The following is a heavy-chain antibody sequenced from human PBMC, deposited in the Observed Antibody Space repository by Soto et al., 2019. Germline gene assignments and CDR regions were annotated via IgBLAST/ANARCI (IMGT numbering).Heavy chain of an antibody. Sequence: SETLSLTCTVSGGSISSGDYYWSWIRQPPGKGLEWIGYIYYSGSTYYNPSLKSRVTISVDTSKNQFSLKLSSVTAADTAVYYCARTIRGYSYGTRIDYWGQGTLVTVSS. CDR1: GGSISSGDYY. CDR3: ARTIRGYSYGTRIDY. J-gene: IGHJ4*02. V-gene: IGHV4-30-4*01. D-gene: IGHD5-18*01. CDR2: IYYSGST.